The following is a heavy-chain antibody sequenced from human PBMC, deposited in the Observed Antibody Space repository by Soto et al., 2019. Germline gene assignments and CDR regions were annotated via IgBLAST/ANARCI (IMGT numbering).Heavy chain of an antibody. CDR3: AQSTCRGLAICTFDV. Sequence: QITLKESGPTLVKPTQTLTLTCTFSGFSLNTGGVSVAWIRQPPGKALEWLALIYWNDDNRYSQSLKSRLTITKDTSKNQVILPITKMDPVDTATYYCAQSTCRGLAICTFDVCGQGKVLTVSS. D-gene: IGHD2-15*01. J-gene: IGHJ3*01. CDR1: GFSLNTGGVS. CDR2: IYWNDDN. V-gene: IGHV2-5*01.